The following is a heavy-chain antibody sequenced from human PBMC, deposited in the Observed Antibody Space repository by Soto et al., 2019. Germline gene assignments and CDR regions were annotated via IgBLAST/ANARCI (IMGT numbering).Heavy chain of an antibody. V-gene: IGHV1-8*01. CDR3: ARVLMVYAMYYMDV. D-gene: IGHD2-8*01. CDR1: GYTFTSYD. CDR2: MNPNSGNT. J-gene: IGHJ6*03. Sequence: WASVKVSCKASGYTFTSYDINWVRQATGQGLEWMGWMNPNSGNTGYAQKFQGRVTMTRNTSISTAYMELSSLRSEDTAVYYCARVLMVYAMYYMDVWGKGTTVTVSS.